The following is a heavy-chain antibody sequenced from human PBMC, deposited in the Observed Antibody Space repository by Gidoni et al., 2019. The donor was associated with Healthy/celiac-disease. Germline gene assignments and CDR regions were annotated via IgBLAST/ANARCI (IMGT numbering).Heavy chain of an antibody. CDR1: GFTFSSYA. D-gene: IGHD2-15*01. J-gene: IGHJ3*02. CDR3: ARGYCSGGSCYSLAAFDI. V-gene: IGHV3-30-3*01. Sequence: QVQLVESGGGVVQPGRSLRLSCAASGFTFSSYAMHWVRQAPGKGLEWVAVISYDGSNKYYADSVKGRFTISRDNSKNTLYLQMNSLRAEDTAVYYCARGYCSGGSCYSLAAFDIWGQGTMVTVSS. CDR2: ISYDGSNK.